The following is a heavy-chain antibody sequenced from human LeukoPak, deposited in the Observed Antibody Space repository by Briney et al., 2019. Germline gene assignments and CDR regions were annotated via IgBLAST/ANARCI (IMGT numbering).Heavy chain of an antibody. CDR1: GLSFSNYG. D-gene: IGHD6-19*01. CDR2: SRYDGRNR. CDR3: AKDIAVAGMTFWYFDL. Sequence: GGSLRLSCETSGLSFSNYGFYWVRQAPGKGLEWVAFSRYDGRNRYYADSVKGRFSISRDNAKNTLYLQMNSLRAEDTAVYYCAKDIAVAGMTFWYFDLWGRGTLVTVSS. V-gene: IGHV3-30*02. J-gene: IGHJ2*01.